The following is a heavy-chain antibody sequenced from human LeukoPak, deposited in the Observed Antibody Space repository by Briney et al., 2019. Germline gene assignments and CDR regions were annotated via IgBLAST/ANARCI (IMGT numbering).Heavy chain of an antibody. CDR2: IYTSGST. D-gene: IGHD3/OR15-3a*01. Sequence: PSETLSLTCTVSSGSFNGYYWTWIRQPAGKGLEWIGRIYTSGSTTYNPSLGSRVTMSVATSKSQCSLYLSTATAADTAVYYCVRASAATLINGMADYFDYWGQGTLVTVSS. V-gene: IGHV4-4*07. CDR3: VRASAATLINGMADYFDY. CDR1: SGSFNGYY. J-gene: IGHJ4*02.